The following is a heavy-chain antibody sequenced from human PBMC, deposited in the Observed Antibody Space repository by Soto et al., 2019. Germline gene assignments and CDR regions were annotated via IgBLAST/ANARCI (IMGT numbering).Heavy chain of an antibody. CDR3: ASSYSSSGWSEV. D-gene: IGHD6-19*01. J-gene: IGHJ4*02. CDR2: IYYSGST. V-gene: IGHV4-39*01. Sequence: SGTLSLTCTVSGGSISSSSYYWGWIRQPPGKGLEWIGSIYYSGSTYYNPSLKSRVTISVDTSKNQFSLKLSSVTAADTAVYYCASSYSSSGWSEVWGQGTLVTVSS. CDR1: GGSISSSSYY.